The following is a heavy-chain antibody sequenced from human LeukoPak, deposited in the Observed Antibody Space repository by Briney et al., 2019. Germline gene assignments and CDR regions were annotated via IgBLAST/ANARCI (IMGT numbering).Heavy chain of an antibody. CDR2: IYYSGST. D-gene: IGHD3-16*02. CDR1: GGSISSSSYY. J-gene: IGHJ3*02. CDR3: ARLGYDYVWGSYRPDAFDI. V-gene: IGHV4-39*01. Sequence: SETLSLTCTVSGGSISSSSYYWGWIRQPPGKGLEWIGSIYYSGSTYYNPSLKSRVTISVYTSKNQFSLKLSSVTAADTAVYYCARLGYDYVWGSYRPDAFDIWGQGTMVTVSS.